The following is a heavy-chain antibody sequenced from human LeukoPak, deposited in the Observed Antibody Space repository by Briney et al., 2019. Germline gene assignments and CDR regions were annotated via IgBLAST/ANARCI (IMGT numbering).Heavy chain of an antibody. V-gene: IGHV5-51*01. CDR3: ARTSCSGGSCYGSFDI. Sequence: GESLKTSCKGSGYSFTSYWIGWVRQMPGKGLEWMGIIYPGDSDTRYSPSFQGQVTISADKSISTAYLQWSSLKASDTAMYYCARTSCSGGSCYGSFDIWGQGTMVTVSS. J-gene: IGHJ3*02. CDR1: GYSFTSYW. CDR2: IYPGDSDT. D-gene: IGHD2-15*01.